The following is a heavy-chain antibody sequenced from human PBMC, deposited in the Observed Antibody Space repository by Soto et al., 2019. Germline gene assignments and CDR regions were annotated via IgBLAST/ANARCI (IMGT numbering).Heavy chain of an antibody. Sequence: PGGSLRLSCAASGFTFSSYAMHWVRQAPGKGLEWVAVISYDGSNKYYADSVKGRFTISRDNSKNTLYLQMNSLRAEDTAVYYCARVIVLGDFSDHYYGMDVWGQGTTVTVSS. CDR3: ARVIVLGDFSDHYYGMDV. CDR1: GFTFSSYA. D-gene: IGHD3-3*01. CDR2: ISYDGSNK. J-gene: IGHJ6*02. V-gene: IGHV3-30-3*01.